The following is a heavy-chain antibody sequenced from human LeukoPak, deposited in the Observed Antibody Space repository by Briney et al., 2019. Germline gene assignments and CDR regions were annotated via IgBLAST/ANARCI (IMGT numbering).Heavy chain of an antibody. J-gene: IGHJ3*02. V-gene: IGHV1-69*01. Sequence: SVKVSCKASGGTFSSYAISWVRQAPGQGLEWMGGIIPIFGTANYAQKFQGRVTITADESTSTAYMELSSLRSEDTAVYYCARGRGGYDSSADGAFDIWGQGTLATASS. CDR1: GGTFSSYA. D-gene: IGHD3-22*01. CDR2: IIPIFGTA. CDR3: ARGRGGYDSSADGAFDI.